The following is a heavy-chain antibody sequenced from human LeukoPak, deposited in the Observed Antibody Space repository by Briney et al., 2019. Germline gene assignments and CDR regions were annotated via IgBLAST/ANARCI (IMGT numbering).Heavy chain of an antibody. Sequence: GGSLRLSCATSGFTFSSSWMSWVRQAPGKGLECVANIKEDGREKYYVDSVKGRFTISRDNAKNSLYLQMNSLRAEDTAVYYCARDCYGVCYKGIDYWGQGTLVTVSS. CDR1: GFTFSSSW. D-gene: IGHD2-8*01. CDR2: IKEDGREK. V-gene: IGHV3-7*01. J-gene: IGHJ4*02. CDR3: ARDCYGVCYKGIDY.